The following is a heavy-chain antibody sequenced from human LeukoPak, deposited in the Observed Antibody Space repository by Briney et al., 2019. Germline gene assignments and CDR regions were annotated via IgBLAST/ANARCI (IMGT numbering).Heavy chain of an antibody. J-gene: IGHJ4*02. V-gene: IGHV3-30*18. D-gene: IGHD3-9*01. Sequence: GGSLRLSCAASGFTFSRYGMHWVRQAPGKGLEWVAVISYDGSNKYYVDSVKGRFTISKDNSKNTLYLQMNSLGAEDTAVYYCAKDRDILTGYLDYWGQGTLVTVSS. CDR2: ISYDGSNK. CDR1: GFTFSRYG. CDR3: AKDRDILTGYLDY.